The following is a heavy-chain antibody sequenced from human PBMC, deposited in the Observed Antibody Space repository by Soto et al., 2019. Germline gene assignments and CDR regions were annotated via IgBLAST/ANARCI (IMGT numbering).Heavy chain of an antibody. Sequence: LRLSCAASGFTFSSYSMNWVRQAPGKGLEWVSSISSSSSYIYYADSVKGRFTISRDNAKNSLYLQMNSLRAEDAAVYYCARPPTTVTTNYLDYWGQGTLVTVSS. CDR1: GFTFSSYS. CDR3: ARPPTTVTTNYLDY. V-gene: IGHV3-21*01. CDR2: ISSSSSYI. D-gene: IGHD4-17*01. J-gene: IGHJ4*02.